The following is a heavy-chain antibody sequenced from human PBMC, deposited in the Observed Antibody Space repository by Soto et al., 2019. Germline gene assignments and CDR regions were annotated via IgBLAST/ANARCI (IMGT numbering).Heavy chain of an antibody. CDR1: GGTFSSYA. CDR2: IIPILGIA. D-gene: IGHD5-18*01. CDR3: ARGGRGYSYAPDAFDI. V-gene: IGHV1-69*04. Sequence: ASVKVSCKASGGTFSSYAISWVRQAPGQGLEWMGRIIPILGIANYAQKFQGRVTITADKSTSTAYMELSSPRSEDTAVYYCARGGRGYSYAPDAFDIWGQGTMVTVSS. J-gene: IGHJ3*02.